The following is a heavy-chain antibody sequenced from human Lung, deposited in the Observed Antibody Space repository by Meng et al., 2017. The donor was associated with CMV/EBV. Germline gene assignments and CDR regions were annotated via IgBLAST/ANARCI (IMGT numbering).Heavy chain of an antibody. D-gene: IGHD4-11*01. Sequence: SXKISCTASGFIFHDYTMHWVRQVPGKGLEWVSGINWNSGNIFYADSVKGRCTISRDNAKNSLYLQMNSLRAEDTALYYCAKDVVGAATTYYFDYWGQGTXVTVSS. CDR3: AKDVVGAATTYYFDY. CDR1: GFIFHDYT. CDR2: INWNSGNI. V-gene: IGHV3-9*01. J-gene: IGHJ4*02.